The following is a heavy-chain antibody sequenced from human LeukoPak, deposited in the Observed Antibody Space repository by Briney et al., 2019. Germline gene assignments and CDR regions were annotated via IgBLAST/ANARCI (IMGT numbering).Heavy chain of an antibody. CDR2: INHSGST. J-gene: IGHJ4*02. CDR1: GGSFSGYY. Sequence: KSSETLSLTCAVYGGSFSGYYWSWIRQPPGKGLEWIGEINHSGSTNYNPSLKSRVTISVDTSKNQFSLKLNSVTAADTAVYYCAGKIVGATPFDYWGQGTLVTVSS. V-gene: IGHV4-34*01. CDR3: AGKIVGATPFDY. D-gene: IGHD1-26*01.